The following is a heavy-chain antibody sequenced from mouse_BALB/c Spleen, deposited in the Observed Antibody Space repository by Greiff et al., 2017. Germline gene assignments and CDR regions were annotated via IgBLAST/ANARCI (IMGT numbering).Heavy chain of an antibody. CDR1: GYSITSDYA. V-gene: IGHV3-2*02. CDR2: ISYSGST. J-gene: IGHJ2*01. CDR3: ARLRLEGFYFDY. D-gene: IGHD1-2*01. Sequence: EVQGVESGPGLVKPSQSLSLTCTVTGYSITSDYAWNWIRQFPGNKLEWMGYISYSGSTSYNPSLKSRISITRDTSKNQFFLQLNSVTTEDTATYYCARLRLEGFYFDYWGQGTTLTVSS.